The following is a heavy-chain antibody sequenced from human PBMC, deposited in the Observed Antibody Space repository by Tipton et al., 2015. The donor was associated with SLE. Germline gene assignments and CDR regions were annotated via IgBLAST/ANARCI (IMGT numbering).Heavy chain of an antibody. V-gene: IGHV4-59*08. J-gene: IGHJ4*02. CDR3: ARLDSSGYYYTY. CDR1: GGSISSYY. D-gene: IGHD3-22*01. CDR2: IYYSGSI. Sequence: GLVKPSETLSLTCTVSGGSISSYYWSWIRQPPGKGLEWIGYIYYSGSIYYNPSLKSRVTISVDTSKNQFSLKLSSVTAADTAVYYCARLDSSGYYYTYWGQGTLVTVSS.